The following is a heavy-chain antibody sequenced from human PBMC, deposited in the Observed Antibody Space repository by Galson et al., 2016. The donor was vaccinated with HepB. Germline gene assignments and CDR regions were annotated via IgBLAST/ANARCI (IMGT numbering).Heavy chain of an antibody. CDR2: ISQSGSPQ. Sequence: SLRLSCAASGFSFSSCDMHWVRQPPGKGLEWVAVISQSGSPQLYTDSVKGRFSISRDNSKNTMYLEMNSLGPEDTAMYYCARDLIVGAPDYMDVWGKGTTVTVSS. J-gene: IGHJ6*03. V-gene: IGHV3-30*04. CDR1: GFSFSSCD. CDR3: ARDLIVGAPDYMDV. D-gene: IGHD1-26*01.